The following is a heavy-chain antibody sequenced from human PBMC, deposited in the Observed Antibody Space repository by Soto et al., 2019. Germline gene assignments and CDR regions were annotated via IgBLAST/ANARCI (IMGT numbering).Heavy chain of an antibody. CDR3: ARDYAYRYSGSYPGPVELFDY. Sequence: QVQLVQSGAEVKKPGSSVKVSCKASGGTFSSYAISWVRQAPGQGLEWMGGIIPIFGTANYAQKFQGRVTITADESTSTAYMELISLRSEDTAVYYCARDYAYRYSGSYPGPVELFDYWGQGTLVTVSS. V-gene: IGHV1-69*12. CDR1: GGTFSSYA. J-gene: IGHJ4*02. D-gene: IGHD1-26*01. CDR2: IIPIFGTA.